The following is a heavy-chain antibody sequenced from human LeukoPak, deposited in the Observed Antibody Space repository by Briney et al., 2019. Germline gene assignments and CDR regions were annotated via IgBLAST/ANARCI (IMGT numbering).Heavy chain of an antibody. J-gene: IGHJ4*02. Sequence: SVRVSCKASGGTFSSYAISWVRQAPGQGLEWMGGIIPIFGTANYAQKFQGRVTITADESTSTAYMELSSLRSEDTAVYYCARGRTETGPFDYWGQGTLVTVSS. V-gene: IGHV1-69*13. CDR2: IIPIFGTA. CDR3: ARGRTETGPFDY. D-gene: IGHD1-14*01. CDR1: GGTFSSYA.